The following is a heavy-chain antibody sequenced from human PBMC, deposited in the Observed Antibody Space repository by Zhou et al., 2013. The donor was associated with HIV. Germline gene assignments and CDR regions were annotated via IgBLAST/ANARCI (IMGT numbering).Heavy chain of an antibody. CDR2: ISPILGVT. CDR1: GGTFSNYA. CDR3: ARDQWLDRGFDL. Sequence: QVQLVQSGAEVMQPGSSVKVSCKTSGGTFSNYAFNWVRQAPGQGLEWMGRISPILGVTNYAQKFQGRVTITADTSTSTVYMEVSSLRSEDTALYYCARDQWLDRGFDLWGQGTLVTVSS. V-gene: IGHV1-69*04. J-gene: IGHJ4*02. D-gene: IGHD6-19*01.